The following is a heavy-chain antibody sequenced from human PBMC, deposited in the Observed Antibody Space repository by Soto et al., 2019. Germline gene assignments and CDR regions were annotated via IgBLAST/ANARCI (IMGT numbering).Heavy chain of an antibody. CDR3: TRNASRDSSARGWFDP. D-gene: IGHD6-13*01. CDR2: ISSNTANK. CDR1: AFTFRSFT. V-gene: IGHV3-21*01. Sequence: GGSLRLSCAVAAFTFRSFTMNWGRQAAGKGLEWVATISSNTANKYYTDELRGRFTISRDTATNSLHLQMNSLRAEDTAVYYRTRNASRDSSARGWFDPWGPGTLVTVSS. J-gene: IGHJ5*02.